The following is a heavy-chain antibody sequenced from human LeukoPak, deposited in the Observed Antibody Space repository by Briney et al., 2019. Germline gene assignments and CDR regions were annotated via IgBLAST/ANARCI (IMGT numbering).Heavy chain of an antibody. V-gene: IGHV3-53*01. CDR1: GFTVSNNY. J-gene: IGHJ4*02. D-gene: IGHD2-15*01. CDR2: IYSSGTT. Sequence: GGSLRLSCAASGFTVSNNYMSWVRQAPGKGLECVSVIYSSGTTYYADSVKGRFTISRDNSKNTLYLLMNSLRAEATAVYYCARGCSAVSCYAFDYWGQGTLVTVSS. CDR3: ARGCSAVSCYAFDY.